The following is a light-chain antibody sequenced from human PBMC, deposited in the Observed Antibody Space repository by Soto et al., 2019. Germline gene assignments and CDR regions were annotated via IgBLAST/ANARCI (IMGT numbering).Light chain of an antibody. V-gene: IGKV3-15*01. CDR3: QQYIHGYS. J-gene: IGKJ2*01. CDR2: GAS. Sequence: EVVMTQSPATLSVFPGERVTLSCRASQSVSTSIAWYQQKPGQAPRLLIYGASTRATGIPARFSGSGSGTEFALTISSLQSEDFAVYHCQQYIHGYSFGQGTELEIK. CDR1: QSVSTS.